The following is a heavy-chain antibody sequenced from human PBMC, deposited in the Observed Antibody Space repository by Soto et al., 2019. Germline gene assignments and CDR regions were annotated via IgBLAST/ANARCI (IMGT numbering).Heavy chain of an antibody. Sequence: SETLSLTCAVSGVSFSSGTWWTWLRQTPQRRVENIAEIFNDGTANYYPSFERRVAMSVDTSKNQFSLKLNSVTAADTAIYFCSILGYDTRLNYKYFDFWGQGALVTVSS. CDR1: GVSFSSGTW. CDR2: IFNDGTA. D-gene: IGHD3-10*01. CDR3: SILGYDTRLNYKYFDF. J-gene: IGHJ4*02. V-gene: IGHV4-4*02.